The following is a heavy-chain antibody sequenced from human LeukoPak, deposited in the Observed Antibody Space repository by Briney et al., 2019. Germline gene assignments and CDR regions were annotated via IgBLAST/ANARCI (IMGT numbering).Heavy chain of an antibody. CDR1: GFTFSNYA. D-gene: IGHD3-10*02. CDR2: ISSSGSTI. Sequence: GGSLRLSCVASGFTFSNYAMNWVRQAPGKGLEWVSYISSSGSTIYYADSVKGRFTISRDNAKNSLYLQMNSLRAEDTAVYYCAELGITMIGGVWGKGTTVTISS. J-gene: IGHJ6*04. V-gene: IGHV3-48*03. CDR3: AELGITMIGGV.